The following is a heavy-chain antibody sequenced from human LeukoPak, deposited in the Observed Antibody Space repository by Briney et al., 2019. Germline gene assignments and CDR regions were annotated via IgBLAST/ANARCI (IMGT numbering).Heavy chain of an antibody. CDR2: INPSGGST. CDR1: GYTFTSYY. J-gene: IGHJ6*04. CDR3: ASGDSIAAASSPYYYYYGMDV. D-gene: IGHD6-13*01. V-gene: IGHV1-46*01. Sequence: ASVKVSCKASGYTFTSYYMHWVRHAPGQGLEWMGIINPSGGSTSYAQKFQSRVTMTRDTSTSTVYMELSSLRSEDTAVYYCASGDSIAAASSPYYYYYGMDVWGKGTTVTVTS.